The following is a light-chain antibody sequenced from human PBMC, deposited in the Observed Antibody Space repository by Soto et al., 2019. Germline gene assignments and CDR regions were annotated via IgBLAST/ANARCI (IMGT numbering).Light chain of an antibody. J-gene: IGLJ1*01. CDR1: SSNIGSNY. V-gene: IGLV1-47*02. CDR2: SNN. Sequence: QSVLTQPPSASGTPGQRVTISCPGSSSNIGSNYVCWYQHLPGTAPKLLIYSNNQRPSGVPDRFSGSTSGTSASLAISGLRSEDEADYYCATWDDSLSGHYVFGTGTKVTVL. CDR3: ATWDDSLSGHYV.